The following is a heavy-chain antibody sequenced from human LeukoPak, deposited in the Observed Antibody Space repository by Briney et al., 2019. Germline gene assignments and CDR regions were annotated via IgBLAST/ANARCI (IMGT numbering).Heavy chain of an antibody. Sequence: GGSLRLSCAASGFTFSSYEMNWVRQAPGKGLEWVSYISSSGSTIYYADSVKGRFTISRDNAKNSLYLQMNSLRAEDTAVYYCASLSRLTSILDDAFDIWGQGTMDTVSS. CDR2: ISSSGSTI. CDR1: GFTFSSYE. D-gene: IGHD2-8*01. V-gene: IGHV3-48*03. CDR3: ASLSRLTSILDDAFDI. J-gene: IGHJ3*02.